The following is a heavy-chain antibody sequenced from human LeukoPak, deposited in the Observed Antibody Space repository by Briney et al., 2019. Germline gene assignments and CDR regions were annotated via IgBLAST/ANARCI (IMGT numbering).Heavy chain of an antibody. Sequence: LGGSLSLSCAASGFTFSSYWTHWVRQAPGKGLVWVSRINSDGSSTSYADSVKGRFTISRDNAKNTLYLQMNSLRAEDTAVYYCARESGYCTNSVCRYYFDYWGQGTLVTVSS. CDR1: GFTFSSYW. V-gene: IGHV3-74*01. D-gene: IGHD2-8*01. J-gene: IGHJ4*02. CDR3: ARESGYCTNSVCRYYFDY. CDR2: INSDGSST.